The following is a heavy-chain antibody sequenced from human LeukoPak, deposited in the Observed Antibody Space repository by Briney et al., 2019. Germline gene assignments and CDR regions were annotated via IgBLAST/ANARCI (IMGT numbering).Heavy chain of an antibody. CDR2: IRSKASSYAT. V-gene: IGHV3-73*01. CDR1: GFTFSGSA. CDR3: TVNYCSGATCYMY. D-gene: IGHD2-15*01. Sequence: GGSLRLSCAASGFTFSGSAMHWVRQASGKGLEWVGRIRSKASSYATAYAASVKGRFTISRDDSKNTAYLQMNSLKTEDTAVYYCTVNYCSGATCYMYWGQGTLVTVSS. J-gene: IGHJ4*02.